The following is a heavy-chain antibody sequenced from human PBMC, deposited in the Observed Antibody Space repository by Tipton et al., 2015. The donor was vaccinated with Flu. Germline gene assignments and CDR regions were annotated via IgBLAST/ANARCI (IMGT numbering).Heavy chain of an antibody. CDR2: IGFAGGT. Sequence: SLRLSCAASGFILSDYDMHWVRQTTGKGLEWVSAIGFAGGTYYPDSVKGRFTISRESAQNSMYLQMNSLRAGDTAVYYCAREKGDSEAFEIWGQGTVVTVSS. V-gene: IGHV3-13*04. CDR3: AREKGDSEAFEI. D-gene: IGHD2-21*02. CDR1: GFILSDYD. J-gene: IGHJ3*02.